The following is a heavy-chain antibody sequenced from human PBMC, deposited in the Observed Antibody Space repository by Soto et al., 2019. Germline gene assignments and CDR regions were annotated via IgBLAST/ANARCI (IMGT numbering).Heavy chain of an antibody. D-gene: IGHD3-3*01. CDR2: INHSGST. J-gene: IGHJ3*02. V-gene: IGHV4-34*01. Sequence: QVQLQQWGAGLLKPSETLSLTCAVYGGSFSGYYWSWIRQPPGKGLEWIGEINHSGSTNYNPSLKGRVTVSVDASKERFSLKLSSVTAADTAVYYCARGQRYDFWSGYFVASDAFDIWGRGTMVTVSS. CDR3: ARGQRYDFWSGYFVASDAFDI. CDR1: GGSFSGYY.